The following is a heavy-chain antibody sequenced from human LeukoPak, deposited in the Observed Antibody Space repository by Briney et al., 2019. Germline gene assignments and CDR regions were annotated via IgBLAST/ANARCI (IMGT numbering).Heavy chain of an antibody. V-gene: IGHV4-38-2*02. CDR2: IFHSGNT. D-gene: IGHD1-14*01. Sequence: SETLSLTCTVSGYSISSGYYWGWIRQPPGKGLEWIGSIFHSGNTYYNPSLKSRVTISVDTSKDQFSLMLNSVTAADTAVYYCARFPGGAEYRHYYYMDVWGKGTTVTVSS. CDR3: ARFPGGAEYRHYYYMDV. CDR1: GYSISSGYY. J-gene: IGHJ6*03.